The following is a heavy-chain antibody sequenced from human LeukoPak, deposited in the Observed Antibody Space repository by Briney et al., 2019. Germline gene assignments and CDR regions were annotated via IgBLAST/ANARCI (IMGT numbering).Heavy chain of an antibody. Sequence: GGSLRLSCAASGFTFSTYQMNWVRQAPGRGLEWASYISGSGSTIYYADSVKGRFTISRDNAKNSLYLQMNSLRAEDTAVYYCAVITHGYWGQGTLVTVSS. J-gene: IGHJ4*02. CDR3: AVITHGY. CDR1: GFTFSTYQ. V-gene: IGHV3-48*03. D-gene: IGHD2-21*01. CDR2: ISGSGSTI.